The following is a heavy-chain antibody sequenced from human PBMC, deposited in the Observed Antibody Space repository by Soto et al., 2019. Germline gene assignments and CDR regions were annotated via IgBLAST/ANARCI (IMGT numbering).Heavy chain of an antibody. V-gene: IGHV5-51*01. J-gene: IGHJ6*02. Sequence: GESLKISCKGSGYSFITYWIAWVRQKPGKGLEWMGIIDPADSETKYSPSFRGQVTISADKSINTAYLQWSSLKASDTAMYYCARLGQGGYVQGMDVWGQGTTVTVS. CDR2: IDPADSET. CDR1: GYSFITYW. D-gene: IGHD5-12*01. CDR3: ARLGQGGYVQGMDV.